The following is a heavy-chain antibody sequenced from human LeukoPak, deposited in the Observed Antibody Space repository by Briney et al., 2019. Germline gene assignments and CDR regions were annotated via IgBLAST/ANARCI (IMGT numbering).Heavy chain of an antibody. Sequence: GGSLRLSCGASGFIFSNYAMSWVRQAPGKGLEWVSVISGSGTKTYYNDSVKGRFTISRDNSNNTLYLQMNSLRAEDTAVYYCAKYSGSYYYFDYWGQGTLVTVSS. D-gene: IGHD1-26*01. CDR1: GFIFSNYA. J-gene: IGHJ4*02. CDR3: AKYSGSYYYFDY. V-gene: IGHV3-23*01. CDR2: ISGSGTKT.